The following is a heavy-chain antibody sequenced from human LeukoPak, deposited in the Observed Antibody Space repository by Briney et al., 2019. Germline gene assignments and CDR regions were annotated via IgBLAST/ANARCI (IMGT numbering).Heavy chain of an antibody. Sequence: GGSLRLSCAASGFTFSSYAMHWVRQAPGKGLEWVAVISYDGSNKYYADSVKGRFTISRDNSKNTLYLQMNSLRAEDTAVYYCAYSPRYSSSWYSFDYWGQGTLVTVSS. CDR2: ISYDGSNK. D-gene: IGHD6-13*01. CDR3: AYSPRYSSSWYSFDY. J-gene: IGHJ4*02. V-gene: IGHV3-30-3*01. CDR1: GFTFSSYA.